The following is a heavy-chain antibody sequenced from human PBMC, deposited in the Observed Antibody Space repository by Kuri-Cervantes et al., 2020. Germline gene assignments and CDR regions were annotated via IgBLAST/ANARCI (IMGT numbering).Heavy chain of an antibody. CDR2: ISYDGSNK. CDR1: GFTFSSYG. J-gene: IGHJ4*02. CDR3: AKDENKPAVAEMRYYFDY. V-gene: IGHV3-30*18. D-gene: IGHD6-19*01. Sequence: GGSLRLSCAASGFTFSSYGMHWVRQAPGKGLEWVAVISYDGSNKYYADSVKGRFTTSRDNSKNTLYLQMNSLRAEDTAVYYCAKDENKPAVAEMRYYFDYWGQGTLVTVSS.